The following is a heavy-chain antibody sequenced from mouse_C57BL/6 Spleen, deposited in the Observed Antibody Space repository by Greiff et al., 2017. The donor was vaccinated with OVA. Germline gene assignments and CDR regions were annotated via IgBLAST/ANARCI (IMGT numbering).Heavy chain of an antibody. J-gene: IGHJ2*01. D-gene: IGHD1-1*01. V-gene: IGHV5-17*01. CDR3: ARGSNYYGSFDY. Sequence: EVKVVESGGGLVKPGGSLKLSCAASGFTFSDYGMHWVRQAPEKGLEWVAYISSGSSTIYYADTVKGRFTISRDNAKNTLFLQMTSLRSEDTAMYYCARGSNYYGSFDYWGQGTTLTVSS. CDR2: ISSGSSTI. CDR1: GFTFSDYG.